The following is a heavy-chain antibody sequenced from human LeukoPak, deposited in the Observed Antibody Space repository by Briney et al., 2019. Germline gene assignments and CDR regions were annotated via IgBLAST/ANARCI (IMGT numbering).Heavy chain of an antibody. Sequence: GGSLRLSCAASGFTFNNYAMSWVRQAPGKGLEWASSIDLTGDTYYIGSVKGRFTISRENAKSSLYLQMNSLRAGDTAVYYCVRAHDSSGFDYWGQGILVTVSS. V-gene: IGHV3-13*01. CDR1: GFTFNNYA. J-gene: IGHJ4*02. D-gene: IGHD3-22*01. CDR3: VRAHDSSGFDY. CDR2: IDLTGDT.